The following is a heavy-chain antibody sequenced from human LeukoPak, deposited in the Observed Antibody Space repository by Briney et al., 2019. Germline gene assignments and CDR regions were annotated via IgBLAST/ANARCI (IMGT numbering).Heavy chain of an antibody. V-gene: IGHV3-23*01. D-gene: IGHD4-17*01. J-gene: IGHJ6*02. CDR2: ISGSGGST. CDR3: AKDRPPPYGDFGYYGMDV. CDR1: GITLNNYG. Sequence: GSLRLPCAVPGITLNNYGMGWVRPAPGKGLEGVSAISGSGGSTYYADSVKGRFTISRDNSKNTLHLQMNSLRAEDTAVYYCAKDRPPPYGDFGYYGMDVWGQGTTVTVSS.